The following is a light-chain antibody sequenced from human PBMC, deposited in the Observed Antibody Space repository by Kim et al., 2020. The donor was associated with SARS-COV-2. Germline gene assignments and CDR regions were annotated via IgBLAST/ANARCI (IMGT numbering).Light chain of an antibody. V-gene: IGLV3-19*01. J-gene: IGLJ2*01. CDR1: SLRSYY. CDR3: NSRDSSGNHPVV. CDR2: GKN. Sequence: SSELTQDPAVSVALGQTVRITCQGDSLRSYYASWYQQKPGQAPVLVIYGKNNRPSGIPDRFSGSSSANTASLTITGAQAEDEADYYCNSRDSSGNHPVVFGGGTQLTVL.